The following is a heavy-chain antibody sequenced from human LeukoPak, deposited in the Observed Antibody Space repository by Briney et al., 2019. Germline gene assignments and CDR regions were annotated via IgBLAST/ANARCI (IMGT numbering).Heavy chain of an antibody. J-gene: IGHJ1*01. D-gene: IGHD2-2*01. Sequence: GGSLRLSCAASGFTFSSYSMNWVRQAPGKGLEWVSYITSSSSIIYYGDSVKGRFTVSRDNAENSLYLQMNSLRAEDTAVYYCATYSSRNAREFQSWGQGTLVTVSS. CDR2: ITSSSSII. CDR1: GFTFSSYS. V-gene: IGHV3-48*01. CDR3: ATYSSRNAREFQS.